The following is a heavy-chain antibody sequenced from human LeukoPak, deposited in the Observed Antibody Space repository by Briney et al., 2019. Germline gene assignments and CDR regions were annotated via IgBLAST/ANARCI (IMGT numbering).Heavy chain of an antibody. J-gene: IGHJ5*02. V-gene: IGHV4-38-2*02. D-gene: IGHD2-15*01. CDR3: ARDGAVYCSGGRCNFNWFDP. Sequence: SETLSLTCTVSGYSIRSGYYWGWIRQPPGRGLEWIGSIHHSGSTYCDPSLKSRVTISVDTSKNQFSLKLSSVTAADTAVYYCARDGAVYCSGGRCNFNWFDPWGQGTLVTVSS. CDR2: IHHSGST. CDR1: GYSIRSGYY.